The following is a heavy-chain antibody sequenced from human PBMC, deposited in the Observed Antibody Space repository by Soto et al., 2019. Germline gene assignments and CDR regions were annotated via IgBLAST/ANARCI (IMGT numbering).Heavy chain of an antibody. J-gene: IGHJ4*02. Sequence: QVQLVQSGAEVKKPGASVKVSCKASGYTFSSYDINWVRQATGQGLAWMGWLNPNSGDTGYAQKFQSRVTLTRNTSINTAYIELSSLTSDDTAVYYCATSGGGWYLYWGQGTLVTVSS. D-gene: IGHD6-19*01. CDR1: GYTFSSYD. V-gene: IGHV1-8*01. CDR2: LNPNSGDT. CDR3: ATSGGGWYLY.